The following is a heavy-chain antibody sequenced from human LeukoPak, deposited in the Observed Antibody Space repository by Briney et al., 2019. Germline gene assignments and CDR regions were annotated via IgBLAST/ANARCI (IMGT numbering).Heavy chain of an antibody. CDR3: AKARGIYDNTGPNH. V-gene: IGHV3-23*01. J-gene: IGHJ5*02. CDR2: IRGDGAET. D-gene: IGHD1-7*01. Sequence: GGSLRLSCVDSGFAFGSCAMSWVRQAPGKGLEWVSAIRGDGAETYYADSVKGRFTISRDISRNTLYLQMNSLRAEDTAVYYCAKARGIYDNTGPNHWGQGTLVTVSS. CDR1: GFAFGSCA.